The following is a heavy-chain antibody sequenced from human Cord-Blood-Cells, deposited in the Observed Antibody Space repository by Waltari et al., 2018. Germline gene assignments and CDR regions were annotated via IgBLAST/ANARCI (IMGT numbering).Heavy chain of an antibody. D-gene: IGHD6-6*01. CDR3: AKERGYSSSYYFDY. CDR1: GFTFSSYA. CDR2: ISGSGGSK. J-gene: IGHJ4*02. Sequence: EVQLVESGGGLVQPGGSLRLSCEASGFTFSSYAMSWFRQAPGKGLWWVSAISGSGGSKYYADAVKGRCTISRDNSKNTLYLQINSLRSEDTAVYYCAKERGYSSSYYFDYWGQGTLVTVSS. V-gene: IGHV3-23*04.